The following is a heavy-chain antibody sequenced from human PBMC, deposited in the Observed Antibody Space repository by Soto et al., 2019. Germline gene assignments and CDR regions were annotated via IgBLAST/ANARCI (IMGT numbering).Heavy chain of an antibody. CDR1: VFPFSRDC. D-gene: IGHD6-19*01. V-gene: IGHV3-23*01. CDR3: AKDASSGWLYGFDI. J-gene: IGHJ3*02. Sequence: GGSLRRSCAASVFPFSRDCMSWVRQAPGKGLERVSLITDNGGRAYYADSVKGRFTISRDNTKNTLFLQMNSLRAEDTAVYYCAKDASSGWLYGFDIWGQGPTVTVS. CDR2: ITDNGGRA.